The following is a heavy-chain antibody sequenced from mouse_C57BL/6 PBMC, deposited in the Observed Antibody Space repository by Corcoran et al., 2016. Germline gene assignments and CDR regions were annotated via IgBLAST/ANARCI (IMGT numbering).Heavy chain of an antibody. CDR3: AREAWLAY. J-gene: IGHJ3*01. CDR1: GYTFTTYG. Sequence: QIQLVQSGPELKKPGKTVKISCKASGYTFTTYGMSWVKQAPGKGLKWMGWINTYSGVPTYADDFKGRFAFSLETSASTAYLQINNLKNEDTATYVCAREAWLAYWGQGTLVTVSA. V-gene: IGHV9-3*01. CDR2: INTYSGVP.